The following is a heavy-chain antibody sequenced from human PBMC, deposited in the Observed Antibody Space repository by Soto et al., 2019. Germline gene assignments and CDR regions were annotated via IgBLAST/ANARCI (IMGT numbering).Heavy chain of an antibody. CDR2: IYHSGTT. J-gene: IGHJ4*02. D-gene: IGHD2-2*03. Sequence: SETRSLTCAFCHQPITGTYRSAWRWQRPGKALEWVASIYHSGTTYYNPSLKSRVTISVDTSKNQFSLNLRSVTAAESAVYYCERTDNVGYYPHCGQGNLVTVS. CDR1: HQPITGTYR. CDR3: ERTDNVGYYPH. V-gene: IGHV4-38-2*01.